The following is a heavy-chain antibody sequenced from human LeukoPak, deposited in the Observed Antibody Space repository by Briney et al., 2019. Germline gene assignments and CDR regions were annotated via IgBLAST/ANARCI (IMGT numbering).Heavy chain of an antibody. J-gene: IGHJ4*02. CDR3: AREGGFYRPLDY. D-gene: IGHD6-25*01. CDR2: IYYSGST. V-gene: IGHV4-59*12. CDR1: GGSISSYY. Sequence: PSETLSLTCTVSGGSISSYYWSWIRQPPGKGLEWIGYIYYSGSTNYNPSLKSRVTISVDTSKNQFSLKLSSVTAADTAVYYCAREGGFYRPLDYSGQGTLATVSS.